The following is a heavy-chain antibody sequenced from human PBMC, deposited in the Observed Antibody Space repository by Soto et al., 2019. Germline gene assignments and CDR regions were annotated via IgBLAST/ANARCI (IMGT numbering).Heavy chain of an antibody. D-gene: IGHD4-17*01. CDR2: IYHSGST. CDR3: ARVAATVQNSGYFDY. CDR1: GGSISSGGYS. V-gene: IGHV4-30-2*01. J-gene: IGHJ4*02. Sequence: QLQLQESGSGLVKPSQTLSLTCAVSGGSISSGGYSWSWIRQPPGKGLEWIGYIYHSGSTYYNPSLKSRVTISVDRSKNQFSLKLSSVTAADTAVYYCARVAATVQNSGYFDYWGQGTLVTVSS.